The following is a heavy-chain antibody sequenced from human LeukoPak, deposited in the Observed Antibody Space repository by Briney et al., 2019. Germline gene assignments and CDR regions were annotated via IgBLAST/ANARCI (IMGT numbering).Heavy chain of an antibody. D-gene: IGHD6-13*01. CDR3: AITSSSWYGSLPFDY. J-gene: IGHJ4*02. CDR2: IMHDGSEK. CDR1: GFTFSTYR. Sequence: GGSLRLSCAASGFTFSTYRMSWVRQAPGKGFEWVANIMHDGSEKYSVDSVKGRFIISRDNVKNSLFLQMNNLRAEDTAVYYCAITSSSWYGSLPFDYWGQGTLVTVSS. V-gene: IGHV3-7*01.